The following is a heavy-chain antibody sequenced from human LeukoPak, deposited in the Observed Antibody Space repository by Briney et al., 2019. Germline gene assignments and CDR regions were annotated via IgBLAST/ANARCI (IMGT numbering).Heavy chain of an antibody. Sequence: GGSLRLSCAASGFIFSDYSMSWIRQAPGKGLEWVSYISTHSTYTHYADSVRGRFTISRDNAKNSLYLQMNSLRAEDTAMYYCATYYYASGSSDWGQGTLVTVSS. CDR2: ISTHSTYT. J-gene: IGHJ4*02. V-gene: IGHV3-11*03. CDR3: ATYYYASGSSD. D-gene: IGHD3-10*01. CDR1: GFIFSDYS.